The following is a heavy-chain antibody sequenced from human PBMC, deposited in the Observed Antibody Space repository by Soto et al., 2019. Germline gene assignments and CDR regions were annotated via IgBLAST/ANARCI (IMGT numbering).Heavy chain of an antibody. CDR1: VFTFNRYY. CDR3: ATGLAYYDSSFGF. J-gene: IGHJ4*02. D-gene: IGHD3-22*01. CDR2: IKRDGSDK. Sequence: VWPLRLSCTASVFTFNRYYMSWVLQSPGKVLEWVANIKRDGSDKYYLDSVKGRFTISRDNAKNSLYLQMNSLKTEDTAVYYCATGLAYYDSSFGFWGQGTLVTVSS. V-gene: IGHV3-7*03.